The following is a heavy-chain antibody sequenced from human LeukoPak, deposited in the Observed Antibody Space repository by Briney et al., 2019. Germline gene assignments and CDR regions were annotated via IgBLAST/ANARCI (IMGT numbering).Heavy chain of an antibody. CDR3: ARDGIVHQGVDAFDI. J-gene: IGHJ3*02. D-gene: IGHD2-8*01. V-gene: IGHV1-2*02. CDR1: GYTFNDYY. CDR2: INPNSGRR. Sequence: AAVKVSCKASGYTFNDYYIRWVRQVPGQGLEWLGWINPNSGRRNYAQDFQGRVAMTRDTSITTAFLEVRSLRSDDTAVYYCARDGIVHQGVDAFDIWGQGAVVTVS.